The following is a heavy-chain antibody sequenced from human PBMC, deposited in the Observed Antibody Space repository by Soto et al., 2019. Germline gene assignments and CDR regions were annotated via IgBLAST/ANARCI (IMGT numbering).Heavy chain of an antibody. V-gene: IGHV3-30*18. CDR3: AKDIVVSSHYYYYGMDV. J-gene: IGHJ6*02. Sequence: GALRLSCAASGFTFSSYGMHWVRQAPGKGLEWVAVISYDGSNKYYADSVKGRFTISRDNSKNTLYLQMNSLRAEDTAVYYCAKDIVVSSHYYYYGMDVWGQGTTVTVSS. CDR1: GFTFSSYG. CDR2: ISYDGSNK. D-gene: IGHD3-22*01.